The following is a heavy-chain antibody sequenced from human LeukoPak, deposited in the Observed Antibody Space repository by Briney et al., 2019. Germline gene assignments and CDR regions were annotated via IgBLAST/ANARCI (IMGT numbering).Heavy chain of an antibody. V-gene: IGHV5-51*01. CDR2: IYPGDSAT. Sequence: PGESLKISRKGSGYSFTSYWSGWVRQMPGKGLEWMGIIYPGDSATRYSPSFQGQVTSSADKSISTAYLQWSSLKASDAAMYYCARLITMVRGVINYFDYWGQGTLVTVSS. D-gene: IGHD3-10*01. CDR1: GYSFTSYW. CDR3: ARLITMVRGVINYFDY. J-gene: IGHJ4*02.